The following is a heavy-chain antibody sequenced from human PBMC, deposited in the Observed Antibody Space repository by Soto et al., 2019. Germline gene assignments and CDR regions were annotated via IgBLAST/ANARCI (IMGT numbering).Heavy chain of an antibody. D-gene: IGHD2-2*01. CDR1: GLAFGSHW. J-gene: IGHJ2*01. Sequence: EEQLVESGGGLVQPGGSLRLSCAASGLAFGSHWMSWVRQAPGQGLEWVAHINPDGGGTFYMDSVKGRFTISRDNAKYSVYLQMNSLRVEDTAVYFCARAPYASGDLWGRGTLVAVSS. V-gene: IGHV3-7*03. CDR3: ARAPYASGDL. CDR2: INPDGGGT.